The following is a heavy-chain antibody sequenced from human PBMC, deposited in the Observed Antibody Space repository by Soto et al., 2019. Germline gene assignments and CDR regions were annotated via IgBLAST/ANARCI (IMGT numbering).Heavy chain of an antibody. J-gene: IGHJ4*02. D-gene: IGHD6-19*01. V-gene: IGHV1-3*01. CDR3: ARGRGWYDY. CDR1: GYIFNRYV. CDR2: IDAGNGKT. Sequence: QVQLVQSGAEVKKPGASVNVSCKAAGYIFNRYVMHWVRQAPGQRPEWRGWIDAGNGKTKYSEKFQGRVTITRDTSASTAYMELTTLRSEDTAVYYCARGRGWYDYWGQGTQVIVSS.